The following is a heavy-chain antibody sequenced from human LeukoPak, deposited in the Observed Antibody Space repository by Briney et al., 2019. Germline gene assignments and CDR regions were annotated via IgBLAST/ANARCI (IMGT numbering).Heavy chain of an antibody. V-gene: IGHV1-69*05. CDR2: IIPIFGIA. CDR3: ARDGASGNYVVY. Sequence: SVKISSKASGGTFSSYAISWGRQAPGQGLEWLGGIIPIFGIARYAQTVQGRVTTATDESTSTAYMELSSLRSEDTAVYYCARDGASGNYVVYWGQGTLVTVSS. J-gene: IGHJ4*02. CDR1: GGTFSSYA. D-gene: IGHD3-10*01.